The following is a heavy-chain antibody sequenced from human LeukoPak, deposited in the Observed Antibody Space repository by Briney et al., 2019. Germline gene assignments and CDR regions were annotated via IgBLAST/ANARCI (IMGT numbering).Heavy chain of an antibody. CDR2: IYTSGST. D-gene: IGHD6-19*01. CDR3: ARVSEPYSSGWLDY. V-gene: IGHV4-4*07. Sequence: PSETLSLTCIVSGGSISSYYWSWIRQPAGKGLEWIGRIYTSGSTNYNPSLKSRVTMSVDTSKNQFSLKLSSVTAADTAVYYCARVSEPYSSGWLDYWGQGTLVTVSS. CDR1: GGSISSYY. J-gene: IGHJ4*02.